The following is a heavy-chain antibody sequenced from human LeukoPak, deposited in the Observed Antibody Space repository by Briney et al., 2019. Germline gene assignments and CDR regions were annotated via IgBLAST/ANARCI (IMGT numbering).Heavy chain of an antibody. CDR1: GFTVSSNY. CDR2: IYSGGST. Sequence: TGGSLRLSCAASGFTVSSNYMSWVRQAPGKGLEWVSVIYSGGSTYYADSVKGRFTISRDNFKNTLYLQMNSLRAEDTAVYYCAREGHSSSWYFDYWGQGTLVTVSS. V-gene: IGHV3-66*01. D-gene: IGHD6-13*01. CDR3: AREGHSSSWYFDY. J-gene: IGHJ4*02.